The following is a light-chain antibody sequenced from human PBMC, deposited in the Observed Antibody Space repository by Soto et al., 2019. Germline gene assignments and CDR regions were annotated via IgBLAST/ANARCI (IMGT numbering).Light chain of an antibody. CDR3: QQYSDWPLT. V-gene: IGKV3-15*01. CDR1: QSVRSN. J-gene: IGKJ3*01. Sequence: EIVMTQSPATLSVSPGERATLSCRASQSVRSNYLAWYQQKPGQAPRLLIHDVSTRATGIPARFSGSGSGTEFTLTISRLQSEDLAVYFCQQYSDWPLTFGPGTKVDI. CDR2: DVS.